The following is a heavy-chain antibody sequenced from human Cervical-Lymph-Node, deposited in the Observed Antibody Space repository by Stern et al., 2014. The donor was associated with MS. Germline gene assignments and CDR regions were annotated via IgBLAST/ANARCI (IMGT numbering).Heavy chain of an antibody. J-gene: IGHJ4*02. CDR2: ISSSGTT. CDR3: AREFTNSDPGLKHFDS. Sequence: QVQLQESGPGLVRPSETLSLTCTVSGGSLSTHFWTWLRQPAGKGLEWIGRISSSGTTSYSPFLRSRITLSVDTSKSQFSLKLKSVTAADTALYYCAREFTNSDPGLKHFDSWGQGTLITVSS. CDR1: GGSLSTHF. D-gene: IGHD2-8*01. V-gene: IGHV4-4*07.